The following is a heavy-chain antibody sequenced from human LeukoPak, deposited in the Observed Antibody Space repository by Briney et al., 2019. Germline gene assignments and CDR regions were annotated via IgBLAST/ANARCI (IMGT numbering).Heavy chain of an antibody. CDR3: ARLSSYSSPADY. Sequence: PGRSLRLSCAASGFTFSTYALHWVRQAPGKGLEWVAVISYDDGSNKYYADSVKGRFTISRDNAKNSLYLQMNSLRAEDTAVYYCARLSSYSSPADYWGQGTLVTVSS. CDR1: GFTFSTYA. V-gene: IGHV3-30*04. J-gene: IGHJ4*02. D-gene: IGHD5-18*01. CDR2: ISYDDGSNK.